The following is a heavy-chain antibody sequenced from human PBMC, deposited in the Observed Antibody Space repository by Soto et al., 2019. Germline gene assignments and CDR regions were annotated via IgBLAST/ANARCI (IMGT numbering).Heavy chain of an antibody. CDR2: ISGSGGST. J-gene: IGHJ6*02. V-gene: IGHV3-23*01. CDR3: AKDLSSSWYGDYYGMDV. CDR1: GFTFSSYA. D-gene: IGHD6-13*01. Sequence: GGSLRLSCAASGFTFSSYAMSWVRQAPGKGLEWVSAISGSGGSTYYADSVKGRFTISRDNSKNTLYLQMNSLRAEDTAVYYCAKDLSSSWYGDYYGMDVWGRGTTVTVSS.